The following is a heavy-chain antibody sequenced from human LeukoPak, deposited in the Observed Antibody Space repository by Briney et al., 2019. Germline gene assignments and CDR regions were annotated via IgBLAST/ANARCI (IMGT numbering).Heavy chain of an antibody. V-gene: IGHV3-23*01. J-gene: IGHJ5*02. CDR1: GFTFSSYA. Sequence: PGGSLRLSCAASGFTFSSYAMSWVRQAPGKGLEWVSAISGSGGSTYYADSVKGRFTISRDNSKNTLSLQMNSLRAEDTALYYCVKSIGAAGNAWGQGTLVTVSS. CDR3: VKSIGAAGNA. D-gene: IGHD6-13*01. CDR2: ISGSGGST.